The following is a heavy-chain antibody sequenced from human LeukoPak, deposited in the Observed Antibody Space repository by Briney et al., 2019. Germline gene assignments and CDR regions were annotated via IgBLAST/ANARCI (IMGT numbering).Heavy chain of an antibody. Sequence: ASVKVSCKVSGYTLTELSMHWVRQAPGQGLEWMGWINPNSGGTNYAQKFQGRVTMTRDTSISTAYMELSRLRSDDTAVYYCARVEYDFWSGYLDFWGQGTLVTVSS. CDR3: ARVEYDFWSGYLDF. CDR1: GYTLTELS. D-gene: IGHD3-3*01. V-gene: IGHV1-2*02. CDR2: INPNSGGT. J-gene: IGHJ4*02.